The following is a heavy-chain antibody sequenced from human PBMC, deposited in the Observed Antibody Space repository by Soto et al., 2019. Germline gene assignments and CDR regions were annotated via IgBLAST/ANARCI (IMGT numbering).Heavy chain of an antibody. D-gene: IGHD3-10*01. CDR2: ILHTGGT. Sequence: SETLSLPFAVSGGSISGGGFSWSWIRQPPGKGLEWIGYILHTGGTQYNPSLKSRVSMSVDKSKNQFSLHLTSVTAADTAVYYCARLQFGEGFDYWGQGALVTVSS. J-gene: IGHJ4*02. CDR1: GGSISGGGFS. CDR3: ARLQFGEGFDY. V-gene: IGHV4-30-2*01.